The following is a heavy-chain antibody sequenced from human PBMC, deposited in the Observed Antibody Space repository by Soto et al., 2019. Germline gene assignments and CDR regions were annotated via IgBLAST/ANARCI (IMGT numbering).Heavy chain of an antibody. V-gene: IGHV4-4*07. J-gene: IGHJ1*01. D-gene: IGHD1-7*01. CDR2: ITINGNT. CDR3: ARETGENWTYEAH. Sequence: LSPTCRVSGAYISDFSWIWIRQPAGKGLEWIGRITINGNTQKNPSFKSRVTMSIDTSRNHFSLNLQSATAADTALYYCARETGENWTYEAHWGPGTLVTVSS. CDR1: GAYISDFS.